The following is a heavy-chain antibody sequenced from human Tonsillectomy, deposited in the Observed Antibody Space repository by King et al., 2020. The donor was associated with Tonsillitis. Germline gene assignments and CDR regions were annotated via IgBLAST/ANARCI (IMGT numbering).Heavy chain of an antibody. D-gene: IGHD2-2*01. J-gene: IGHJ3*02. CDR1: GFTFRSYG. CDR2: IWYDGSKK. V-gene: IGHV3-33*08. Sequence: VQLVESGGGVVQPGRSLKLSCVASGFTFRSYGMHWVRQAPGKGLEWVAVIWYDGSKKCYADSVKGRFTISRDNSKNTVNLQMNSLRAEDTAMYYCASRYCCGTRCQFDAFDIWGQGTMVTVSS. CDR3: ASRYCCGTRCQFDAFDI.